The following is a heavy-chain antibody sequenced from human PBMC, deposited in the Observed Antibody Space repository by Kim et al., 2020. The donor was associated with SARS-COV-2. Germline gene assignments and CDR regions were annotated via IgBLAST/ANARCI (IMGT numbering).Heavy chain of an antibody. CDR3: ARAHYYYYMDV. Sequence: TSYAQKFQGRVTMTRDTSTSTVYMELSSLRSEDTAVYYCARAHYYYYMDVWGKGTTVTVSS. V-gene: IGHV1-46*01. J-gene: IGHJ6*03. CDR2: T.